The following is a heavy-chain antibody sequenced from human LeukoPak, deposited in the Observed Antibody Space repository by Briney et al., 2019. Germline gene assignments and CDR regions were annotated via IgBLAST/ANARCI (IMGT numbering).Heavy chain of an antibody. CDR3: ARRGRSAAANFDY. CDR2: IYHSGST. CDR1: GGSISSYY. J-gene: IGHJ4*02. V-gene: IGHV4-59*08. Sequence: SETLSLTCTVSGGSISSYYWSWIRQPPGKGLEWIGYIYHSGSTNYNPSLKSRVTISVDTSKNQFSLNLTSATAADTAVYYCARRGRSAAANFDYWGQGTLVTVSS. D-gene: IGHD6-13*01.